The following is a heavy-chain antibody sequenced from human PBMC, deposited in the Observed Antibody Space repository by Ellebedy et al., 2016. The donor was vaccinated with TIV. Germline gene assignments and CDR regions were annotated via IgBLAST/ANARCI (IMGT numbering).Heavy chain of an antibody. CDR3: ARDLRLYSSGWSPLGY. V-gene: IGHV1-69*13. CDR1: VGTFSSYA. D-gene: IGHD6-19*01. CDR2: IRPLFGPP. Sequence: ASVKVSXXASVGTFSSYAITWVRQAPGQGLEWMGGIRPLFGPPNYAQKFQGRVTITADGSTSTAYMELRSLRSDDTAVYYCARDLRLYSSGWSPLGYWGQGTLVTVSS. J-gene: IGHJ4*02.